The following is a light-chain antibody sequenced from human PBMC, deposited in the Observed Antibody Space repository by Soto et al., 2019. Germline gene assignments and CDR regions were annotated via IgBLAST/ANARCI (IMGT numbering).Light chain of an antibody. J-gene: IGKJ1*01. CDR1: QSISSG. CDR3: QQYNSYSLT. Sequence: DIHMTQSASTLSASVGDRVTITCRASQSISSGLAWYQQKPGKAPKLLIYKASSLESGVPSRFSGSGSGTEFTLTISSLQPDDFATYYCQQYNSYSLTFGQGTKVDIK. V-gene: IGKV1-5*03. CDR2: KAS.